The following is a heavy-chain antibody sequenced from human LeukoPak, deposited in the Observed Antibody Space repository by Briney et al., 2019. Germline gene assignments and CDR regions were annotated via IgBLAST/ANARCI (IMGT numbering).Heavy chain of an antibody. CDR1: GYNFINYW. CDR2: IYAADSDT. CDR3: AKGVSGTNFGMDV. J-gene: IGHJ6*01. D-gene: IGHD3-10*01. Sequence: GESLQISCKGSGYNFINYWIAWVRQMPGKGLEWIGIIYAADSDTRYSPSFQGQVTISADKSISTAYLQWSSLKASDTAMYYCAKGVSGTNFGMDVWGQGTTVIVS. V-gene: IGHV5-51*01.